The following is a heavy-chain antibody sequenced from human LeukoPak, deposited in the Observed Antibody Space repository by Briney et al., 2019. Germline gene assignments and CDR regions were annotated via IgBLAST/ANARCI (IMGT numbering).Heavy chain of an antibody. CDR2: ITGSSNYI. J-gene: IGHJ4*02. CDR3: ATDKLGGSGSHDY. D-gene: IGHD3-10*01. V-gene: IGHV3-48*03. CDR1: GFTFSSYE. Sequence: QPGGSLRLSCAASGFTFSSYEMNWVRQAPGKGLEWVSSITGSSNYIYYADPVKGRFTISRDNAKSSLYLQMNSLRAEDTAVYYCATDKLGGSGSHDYWGQGTLVTVSS.